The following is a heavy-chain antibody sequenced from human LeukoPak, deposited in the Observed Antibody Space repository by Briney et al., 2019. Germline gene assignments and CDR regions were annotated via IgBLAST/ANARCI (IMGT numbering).Heavy chain of an antibody. CDR3: ARDRRYGMDV. V-gene: IGHV4-31*03. J-gene: IGHJ6*02. CDR2: IYYSGST. Sequence: SETLSLTCTVSGGSISSGGYYWSWIRQHPGKGLEWIGYIYYSGSTYYNTSLKSRVTISVDTSKNQFSLKLSSVTAADTAVYYCARDRRYGMDVWGQGTTVTVSS. CDR1: GGSISSGGYY.